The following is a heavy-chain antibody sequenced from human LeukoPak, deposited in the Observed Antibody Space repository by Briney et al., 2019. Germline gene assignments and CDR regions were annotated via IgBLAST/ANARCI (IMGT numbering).Heavy chain of an antibody. V-gene: IGHV3-48*03. J-gene: IGHJ6*02. D-gene: IGHD3-3*01. Sequence: GGSLRLSCAASGFTFSSYGMNWVRQAPGEGLEWVSYISSSGSTIYYADSVKGRFTIYRHNAKNSLYLQMNSLRAEDTAVYYCARGKDFWSGYRYYYYYYGMDVWGQGTTVTVSS. CDR2: ISSSGSTI. CDR1: GFTFSSYG. CDR3: ARGKDFWSGYRYYYYYYGMDV.